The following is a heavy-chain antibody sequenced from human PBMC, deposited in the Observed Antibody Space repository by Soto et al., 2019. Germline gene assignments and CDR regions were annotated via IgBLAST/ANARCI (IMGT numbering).Heavy chain of an antibody. CDR2: IHYSGRT. CDR1: GASISSSSYY. CDR3: ARLTTMFGFDP. J-gene: IGHJ5*02. D-gene: IGHD3-10*02. V-gene: IGHV4-39*01. Sequence: QLQVQESGPGLVKPSETLSLTCTVSGASISSSSYYWGWIRQPPGKGLEWIGTIHYSGRTYYNPSLKSRGTISVDTSKKQFSLKLSSVTAADTAVYYCARLTTMFGFDPWGQGTLVTVSS.